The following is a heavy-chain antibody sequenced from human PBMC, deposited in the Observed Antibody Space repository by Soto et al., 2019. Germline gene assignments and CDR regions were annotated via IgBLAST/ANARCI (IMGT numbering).Heavy chain of an antibody. CDR3: ARSPRSIAAGGIDY. Sequence: QVQLQESGPGLVKPSGTLSLTCAVSGGSISSSNLWTWVRQPPGKGLEWIGEIYHGGSTNYNPSLKSRVTISADKSKNQFSLRLSSVTAADTAVYYCARSPRSIAAGGIDYWGQGILVTVSS. J-gene: IGHJ4*02. V-gene: IGHV4-4*02. D-gene: IGHD6-13*01. CDR2: IYHGGST. CDR1: GGSISSSNL.